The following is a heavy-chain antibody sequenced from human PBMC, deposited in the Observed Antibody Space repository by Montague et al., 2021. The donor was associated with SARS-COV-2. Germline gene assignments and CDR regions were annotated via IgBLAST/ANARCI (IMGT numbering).Heavy chain of an antibody. D-gene: IGHD2-15*01. V-gene: IGHV3-53*01. CDR1: GSTVTYNY. Sequence: SLRLSCAASGSTVTYNYMSWVRQAPGKGLEWVSVIYSGGNTYYADSVKGRFTISRDDSKNTLHLQMNSLRAEDTAVYYRARDYCSGGICYEGYGMDVWGQGTTVTVSS. CDR3: ARDYCSGGICYEGYGMDV. CDR2: IYSGGNT. J-gene: IGHJ6*02.